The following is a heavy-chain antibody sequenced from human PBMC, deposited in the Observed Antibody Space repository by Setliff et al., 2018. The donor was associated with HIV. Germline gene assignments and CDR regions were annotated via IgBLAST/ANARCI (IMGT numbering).Heavy chain of an antibody. D-gene: IGHD6-25*01. CDR2: IIPKRGGT. J-gene: IGHJ4*02. CDR1: GGTFSTYG. CDR3: ARVRLGYNDLTPPRYTHALGY. Sequence: ASVKVSCKASGGTFSTYGISWVRQAPGQGLEWMGGIIPKRGGTKYAAEFEGRVTMTWDTSISTAYMVLNRLTFDDTAVYFCARVRLGYNDLTPPRYTHALGYWGQGTLVTVSS. V-gene: IGHV1-2*02.